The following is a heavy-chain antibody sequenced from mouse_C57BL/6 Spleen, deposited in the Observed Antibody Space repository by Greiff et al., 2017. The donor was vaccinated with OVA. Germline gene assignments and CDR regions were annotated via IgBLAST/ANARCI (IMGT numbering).Heavy chain of an antibody. CDR3: ARLGDYDEGAWFAY. V-gene: IGHV1-76*01. CDR1: GYTFTDYY. J-gene: IGHJ3*01. Sequence: QVQLKESGAELVRPGASVKLSCKASGYTFTDYYINWVKQRPGQGLAWIARIYPGSGNTYYNEKFKGKATLTAEKSSSTAYMQLSSLTSEDSAVYFCARLGDYDEGAWFAYWGQGTLVTVSA. CDR2: IYPGSGNT. D-gene: IGHD2-4*01.